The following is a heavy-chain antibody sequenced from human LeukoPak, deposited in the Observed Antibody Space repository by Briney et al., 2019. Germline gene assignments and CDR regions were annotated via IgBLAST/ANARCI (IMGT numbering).Heavy chain of an antibody. CDR3: AKPPHYYDSSGYYLYFDY. V-gene: IGHV3-23*01. CDR2: ISGSGGST. D-gene: IGHD3-22*01. Sequence: GGSLRLSCAASGFTFSSYAMSWVRQAPGKGLEWVSAISGSGGSTYYADSVKGRFTISRDNSKNTLYLQMNSLRAEDTAVYYCAKPPHYYDSSGYYLYFDYWGQGTLVTVSS. CDR1: GFTFSSYA. J-gene: IGHJ4*02.